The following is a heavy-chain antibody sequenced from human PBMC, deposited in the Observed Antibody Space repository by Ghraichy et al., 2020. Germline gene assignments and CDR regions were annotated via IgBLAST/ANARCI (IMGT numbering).Heavy chain of an antibody. J-gene: IGHJ6*02. CDR1: GYTFTSYG. V-gene: IGHV1-18*04. CDR3: ARVSYYDFWSGYPENPYYYYGMDV. Sequence: ASVKVSCKASGYTFTSYGISWVRQAPGQGLEWMGWISAYNGNTNYAQKLQGRVTMTTDTSTSTAYMELRSLRSDDTAVYYCARVSYYDFWSGYPENPYYYYGMDVWGQGTTVTVSS. D-gene: IGHD3-3*01. CDR2: ISAYNGNT.